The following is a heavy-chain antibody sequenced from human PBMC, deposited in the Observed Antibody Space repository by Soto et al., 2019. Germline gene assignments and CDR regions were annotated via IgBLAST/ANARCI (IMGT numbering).Heavy chain of an antibody. CDR1: GGSISIGTDY. CDR3: ARGPVDVYAFDV. J-gene: IGHJ3*01. Sequence: PSETLSLTCDVSGGSISIGTDYWGWIRQPPGKGLEWIGNIHYIVNTYSNPSLKSRVTISVDTSKNQFSLKLSSVTAADTAVYYCARGPVDVYAFDVWGQGTMVTVSS. CDR2: IHYIVNT. V-gene: IGHV4-30-4*08.